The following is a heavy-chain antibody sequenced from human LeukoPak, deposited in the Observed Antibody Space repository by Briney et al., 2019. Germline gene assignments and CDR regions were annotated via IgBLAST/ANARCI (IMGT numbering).Heavy chain of an antibody. J-gene: IGHJ3*02. V-gene: IGHV3-7*01. CDR1: GGSISSSNW. Sequence: GTLSLTCAVSGGSISSSNWWSWVRQPPGKGLEWVANIKQDGSEMYYVDSVKGRFTISRDNTKNSLFLHMSSLRAEDTAVYFCASSYFDNSLHAYDIWGQGTMVTVSS. CDR3: ASSYFDNSLHAYDI. CDR2: IKQDGSEM. D-gene: IGHD3-22*01.